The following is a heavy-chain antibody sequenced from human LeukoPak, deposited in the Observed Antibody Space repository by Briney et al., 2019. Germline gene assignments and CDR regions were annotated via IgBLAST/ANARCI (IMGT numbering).Heavy chain of an antibody. D-gene: IGHD2-15*01. J-gene: IGHJ4*02. CDR1: GYTFTSYG. V-gene: IGHV1-18*01. Sequence: ASVKVSCKASGYTFTSYGISWVRQAPGQGLEWMGWISAYNGSTNYAQKLQGRVTMTTDTSTSTAYMELRSLRSDDTAVYYCARDRCSGGSCYSFDYWGQGTLVTVSS. CDR2: ISAYNGST. CDR3: ARDRCSGGSCYSFDY.